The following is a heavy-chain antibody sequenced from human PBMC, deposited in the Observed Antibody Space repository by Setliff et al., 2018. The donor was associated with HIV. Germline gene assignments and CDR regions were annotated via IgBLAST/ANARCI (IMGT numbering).Heavy chain of an antibody. J-gene: IGHJ4*02. Sequence: ASVKVSCKASGYTFTSYAMNWVRQAPGQGLEWLGWINTKTGNPTYVQGFPGQFVFSLDTSVSTAYLEISSLKAEDTAVYYCARAPFLQFFRGSPYYFDYWGQGGLVTVSS. CDR1: GYTFTSYA. V-gene: IGHV7-4-1*02. D-gene: IGHD3-10*01. CDR3: ARAPFLQFFRGSPYYFDY. CDR2: INTKTGNP.